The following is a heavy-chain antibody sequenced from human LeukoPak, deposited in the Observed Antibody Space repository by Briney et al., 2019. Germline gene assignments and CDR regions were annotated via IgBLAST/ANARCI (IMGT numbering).Heavy chain of an antibody. CDR2: IYTSGST. V-gene: IGHV4-4*07. CDR1: GGSISSYY. Sequence: PSETLSLTCTVSGGSISSYYWSWIRQPAGKGLEWIGRIYTSGSTNFNSSLKSRVTMSVDTSKNQFSLKLSSVTAADTAVYYCARPRHYYYYYMDVWGKGTTVTVSS. CDR3: ARPRHYYYYYMDV. J-gene: IGHJ6*03.